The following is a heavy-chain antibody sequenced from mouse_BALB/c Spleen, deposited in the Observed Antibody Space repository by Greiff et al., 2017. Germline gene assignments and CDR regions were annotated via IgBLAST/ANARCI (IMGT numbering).Heavy chain of an antibody. CDR2: IWAGGST. D-gene: IGHD2-4*01. CDR3: ARDSMITTGDAMDY. V-gene: IGHV2-9*02. J-gene: IGHJ4*01. Sequence: VMLVESGPGLVAPSQSLSITCTVSGFSLTSYGVHWVRQPPGKGLEWLGVIWAGGSTNYNSALMSRLSISKDNSKSQVFLKMNSLQTDDTAMYYCARDSMITTGDAMDYWGQGTSVTVSS. CDR1: GFSLTSYG.